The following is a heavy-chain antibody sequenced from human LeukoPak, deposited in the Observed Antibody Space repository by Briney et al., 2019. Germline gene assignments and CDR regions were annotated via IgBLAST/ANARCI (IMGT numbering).Heavy chain of an antibody. CDR2: IWYDGSNK. CDR3: ARDSREAFDI. CDR1: GFTFSSYG. Sequence: PGGSLRLSCAASGFTFSSYGMHWVRQAPGKGLERVAIIWYDGSNKYYADSVKGRFTISRDNSKNTLYLQMNSLRAEDTAVYYCARDSREAFDIWGQGTMVTVSS. J-gene: IGHJ3*02. V-gene: IGHV3-33*01.